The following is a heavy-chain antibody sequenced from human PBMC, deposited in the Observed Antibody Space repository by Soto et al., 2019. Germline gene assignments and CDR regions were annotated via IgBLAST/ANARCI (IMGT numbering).Heavy chain of an antibody. D-gene: IGHD2-2*01. CDR1: NYPISSGFY. Sequence: LSLTCAVSNYPISSGFYWGWLRQPPGKGLEWIANVYHSGSTFYNPALKSRATISRDTSNNQFSLKLNSVTAADTAVYYCARSLCSTVTCSAAGFDPWGQGTLVTVSS. V-gene: IGHV4-38-2*01. J-gene: IGHJ5*02. CDR2: VYHSGST. CDR3: ARSLCSTVTCSAAGFDP.